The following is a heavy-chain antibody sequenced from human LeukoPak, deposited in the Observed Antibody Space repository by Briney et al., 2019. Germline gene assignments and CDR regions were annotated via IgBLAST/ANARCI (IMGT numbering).Heavy chain of an antibody. CDR1: GFTFSSYG. Sequence: GRSLRLSCAASGFTFSSYGMHWVRQAPGKGLEWVANIEQDGNEKYYVESVKGRFTISRDDAKNSLFLQMNSLRAEDTAVYYCARNYGAFDSWGQGTLVTVSS. J-gene: IGHJ5*01. V-gene: IGHV3-7*05. D-gene: IGHD4-17*01. CDR2: IEQDGNEK. CDR3: ARNYGAFDS.